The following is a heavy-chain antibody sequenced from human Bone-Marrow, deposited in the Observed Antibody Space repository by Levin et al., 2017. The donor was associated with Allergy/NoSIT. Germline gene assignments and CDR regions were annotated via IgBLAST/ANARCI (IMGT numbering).Heavy chain of an antibody. CDR2: ISGSGGST. Sequence: PGGSLRLSCAASGFTFSSYAMSWVRQAPGKGLEWVSAISGSGGSTYYADSVKGRFTISRDNSKNTLYLQMNSLRAEDTAVYYCAKSPPYYDSSGYCLYFDYWGQGTLVTVSS. J-gene: IGHJ4*02. CDR3: AKSPPYYDSSGYCLYFDY. D-gene: IGHD3-22*01. V-gene: IGHV3-23*01. CDR1: GFTFSSYA.